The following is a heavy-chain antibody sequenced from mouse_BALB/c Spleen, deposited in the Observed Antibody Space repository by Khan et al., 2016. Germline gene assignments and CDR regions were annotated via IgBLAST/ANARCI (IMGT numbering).Heavy chain of an antibody. J-gene: IGHJ3*01. Sequence: QIQLVQSGPELKKPGETVKISCKASGYTFTNYGMNWVKQAPGKGLKWMGWINTNTGEPTYAEEFKGRFAFSLATSASTAYLQINNLKNEDKATYFCAEDYYGSNWFAYWGQGTLVTVSA. CDR1: GYTFTNYG. CDR2: INTNTGEP. D-gene: IGHD1-1*01. V-gene: IGHV9-3*02. CDR3: AEDYYGSNWFAY.